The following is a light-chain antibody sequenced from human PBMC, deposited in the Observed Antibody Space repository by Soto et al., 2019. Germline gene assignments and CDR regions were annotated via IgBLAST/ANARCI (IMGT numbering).Light chain of an antibody. CDR3: QQYHDWPIT. J-gene: IGKJ5*01. Sequence: EIVMTQSPATLSVSPVEGATLSCMASQSVSTHLAWYQQIPGQAPRLLIYGTSTGAAGIPARFSGRGSGTEFTFTISSLQSEDFAVYHCQQYHDWPITFGQGTRLEIK. CDR2: GTS. V-gene: IGKV3-15*01. CDR1: QSVSTH.